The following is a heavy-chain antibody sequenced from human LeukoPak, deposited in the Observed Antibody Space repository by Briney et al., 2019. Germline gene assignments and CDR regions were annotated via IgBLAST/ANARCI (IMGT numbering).Heavy chain of an antibody. CDR1: GGSFSGYY. CDR2: INHSGST. CDR3: ARIRSRYCSSTSCYEFDY. J-gene: IGHJ4*02. V-gene: IGHV4-34*01. Sequence: SETLSLTCAVYGGSFSGYYWSWIRQPPGKGLEWIGEINHSGSTNYNPSLKSRVTISVDTSKNQFSLKLSSVTAADTAVYYCARIRSRYCSSTSCYEFDYWGQGTLVTVPS. D-gene: IGHD2-2*01.